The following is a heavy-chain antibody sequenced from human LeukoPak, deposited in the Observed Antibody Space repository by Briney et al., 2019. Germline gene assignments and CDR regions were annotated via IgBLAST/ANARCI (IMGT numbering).Heavy chain of an antibody. D-gene: IGHD3-22*01. CDR3: ARGRYYDSGGYQAAFDI. V-gene: IGHV3-74*01. CDR1: GFTFSNHG. Sequence: GGSLRLSCAASGFTFSNHGMNWVRQAPGKGLVWVSRINSDGSSTSYADSVKGRFTISRDNAKNTLYLQMNSLRAEDTAVYYCARGRYYDSGGYQAAFDIWGQGTMVTVSS. J-gene: IGHJ3*02. CDR2: INSDGSST.